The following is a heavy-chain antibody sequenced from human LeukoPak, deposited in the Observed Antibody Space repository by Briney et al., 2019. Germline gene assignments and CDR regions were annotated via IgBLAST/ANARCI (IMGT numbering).Heavy chain of an antibody. V-gene: IGHV3-74*01. D-gene: IGHD2-15*01. CDR2: INSDGSST. Sequence: PGGSLRLSCAASGFTLSSYWMHWVRQAPGKGLVWVSRINSDGSSTSYADSVKGRFTISRDNAKNTLYLQMNSLRAEDTAVYYCARTPGERYCSGGSCYFHYYYMDVWGKGTTVTVS. CDR3: ARTPGERYCSGGSCYFHYYYMDV. CDR1: GFTLSSYW. J-gene: IGHJ6*03.